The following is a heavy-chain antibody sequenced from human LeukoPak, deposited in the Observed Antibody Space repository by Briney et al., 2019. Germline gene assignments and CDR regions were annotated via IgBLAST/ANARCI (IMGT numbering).Heavy chain of an antibody. CDR1: GLTVSNNY. V-gene: IGHV3-53*01. J-gene: IGHJ4*02. CDR2: IYSRGDT. CDR3: TRVLSDTRGWYHFDY. D-gene: IGHD6-19*01. Sequence: GGSLRLSCAASGLTVSNNYMGWVRPAPGKGLEWVSVIYSRGDTYYADSVRGRFTISRDNSKNILSLQMNSLRADDTAIYYCTRVLSDTRGWYHFDYWGQGTLVTVSS.